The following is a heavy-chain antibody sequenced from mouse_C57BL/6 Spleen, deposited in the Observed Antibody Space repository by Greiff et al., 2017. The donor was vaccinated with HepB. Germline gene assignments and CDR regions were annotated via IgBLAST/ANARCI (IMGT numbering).Heavy chain of an antibody. CDR3: ARNYGSSLAWFAY. CDR1: GFTFSDYG. CDR2: ISSGSSTI. Sequence: EVQLVESGGGLVKPGGSLKLSCAASGFTFSDYGMHWVRQAPEKGLEWVAYISSGSSTIYYADTVKGRFTISRDNAKNTLFLQMTSLRSEDTAMYYCARNYGSSLAWFAYWGQGTLVTVSA. V-gene: IGHV5-17*01. D-gene: IGHD1-1*01. J-gene: IGHJ3*01.